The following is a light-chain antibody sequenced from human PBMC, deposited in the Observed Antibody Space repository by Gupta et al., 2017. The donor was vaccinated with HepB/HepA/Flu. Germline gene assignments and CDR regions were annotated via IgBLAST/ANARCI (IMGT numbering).Light chain of an antibody. V-gene: IGKV3-11*01. J-gene: IGKJ4*01. CDR3: QQRSNWPPLT. CDR2: DAS. CDR1: QSVSSY. Sequence: DIVLTPSPAPLSLSPGERATLSCRASQSVSSYLAWYQQKPGQAPRLLIYDASNRATGIPARCSGSGSGTDCTLTISSLEPEDFAVYYCQQRSNWPPLTFGGGTKVEIK.